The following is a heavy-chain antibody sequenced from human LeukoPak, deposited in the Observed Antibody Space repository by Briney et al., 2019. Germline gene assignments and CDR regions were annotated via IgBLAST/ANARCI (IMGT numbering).Heavy chain of an antibody. V-gene: IGHV3-30*02. D-gene: IGHD6-13*01. CDR3: AKGGSSSWFVDY. J-gene: IGHJ4*02. CDR2: IRYDGSNK. CDR1: GFTFSGYG. Sequence: GGSLRLSCAASGFTFSGYGMHWVRQAPGKGLEWVAFIRYDGSNKYYADSVKGRFTISRDNSKNTLYLQMNSLRAEDTSVYYCAKGGSSSWFVDYWGQGTLVTGSS.